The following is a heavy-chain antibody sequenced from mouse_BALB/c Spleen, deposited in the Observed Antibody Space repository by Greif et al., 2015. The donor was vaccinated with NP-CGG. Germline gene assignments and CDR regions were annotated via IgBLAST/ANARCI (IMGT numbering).Heavy chain of an antibody. V-gene: IGHV3-8*02. CDR3: ARSSYYGSSYWYFDV. Sequence: DVKLVESGPSLVKPSQTLSLTRSVTGDSITSGYWNWIRKFPGNKLEYMGYISYSGSTYYNPSLKSRISITRDTSKNXYYLQLNSVTTEDTATYYCARSSYYGSSYWYFDVWGAGTTVTVSS. D-gene: IGHD1-1*01. J-gene: IGHJ1*01. CDR2: ISYSGST. CDR1: GDSITSGY.